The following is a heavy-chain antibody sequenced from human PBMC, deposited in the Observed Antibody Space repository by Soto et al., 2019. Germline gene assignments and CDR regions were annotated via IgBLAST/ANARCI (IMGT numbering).Heavy chain of an antibody. CDR3: AKDKYYDILTGFDY. Sequence: GGSLRLSCAASGFSVSDYGMHWVRQPPGKGLEWVAAISYDGSNRYYTDSVKGRFTISRDNSKNTLYLQMNSLGAEDTAVYYCAKDKYYDILTGFDYWGPGTLVTVSS. CDR2: ISYDGSNR. D-gene: IGHD3-9*01. J-gene: IGHJ4*02. CDR1: GFSVSDYG. V-gene: IGHV3-30*18.